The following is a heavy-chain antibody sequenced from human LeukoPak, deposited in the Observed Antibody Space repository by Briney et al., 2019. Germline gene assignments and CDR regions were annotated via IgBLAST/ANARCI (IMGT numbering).Heavy chain of an antibody. D-gene: IGHD6-13*01. CDR3: ARDPEPPTGIAAAGTPFFDY. CDR1: GFTFSSYA. CDR2: ISYDGSNK. J-gene: IGHJ4*02. Sequence: PGRSLRLSCAASGFTFSSYAMHWVRQAPGKGLEWVAVISYDGSNKYYADSVKGRFTISRDNSKNTLYLQMNSLRAEDTAVYYCARDPEPPTGIAAAGTPFFDYWGQGTLVTVSS. V-gene: IGHV3-30*04.